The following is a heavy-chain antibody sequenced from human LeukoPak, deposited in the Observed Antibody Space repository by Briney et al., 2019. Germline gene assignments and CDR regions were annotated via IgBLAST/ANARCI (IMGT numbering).Heavy chain of an antibody. J-gene: IGHJ1*01. CDR3: ARVRGTFETD. Sequence: SETLSLTCTVSGASISTYYWSWIRQPPGKGLEWIGYLYYSGSTTYSPSLKSRVTMSVDTSKSQFSLKLNSVTATDTAIYYCARVRGTFETDWGQGTLVTVSS. D-gene: IGHD2/OR15-2a*01. CDR2: LYYSGST. V-gene: IGHV4-59*01. CDR1: GASISTYY.